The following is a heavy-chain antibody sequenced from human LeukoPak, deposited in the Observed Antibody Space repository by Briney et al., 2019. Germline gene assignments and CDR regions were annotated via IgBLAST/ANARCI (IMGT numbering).Heavy chain of an antibody. CDR2: IFHSGST. J-gene: IGHJ4*02. V-gene: IGHV4-4*02. CDR1: GGSISSSNW. Sequence: TSGTLSLTCAVSGGSISSSNWWSWVRQPPGKGLEWIGEIFHSGSTNYNPSLKSRVTISVDKSKNQFSLNLNSVTAADTAVYYCAREVGGDYDALDYWGQGTLVTVSS. CDR3: AREVGGDYDALDY. D-gene: IGHD4-17*01.